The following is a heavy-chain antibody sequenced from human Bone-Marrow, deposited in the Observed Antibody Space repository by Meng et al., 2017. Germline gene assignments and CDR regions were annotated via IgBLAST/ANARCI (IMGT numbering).Heavy chain of an antibody. CDR2: IDPYRNGT. CDR1: GYTFTAYH. J-gene: IGHJ4*02. CDR3: ARARGSLFSTAYPFDS. V-gene: IGHV1-2*06. Sequence: ASVKVSCKSSGYTFTAYHIHWVRQAPGQGLEWIGRIDPYRNGTSYSQKLHDRVTMTSDTSIGTAYMELGSLSSGDSAVYYCARARGSLFSTAYPFDSWAQGTVVTVSS. D-gene: IGHD3/OR15-3a*01.